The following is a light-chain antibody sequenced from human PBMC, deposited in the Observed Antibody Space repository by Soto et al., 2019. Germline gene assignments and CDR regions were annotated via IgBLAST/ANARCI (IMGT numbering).Light chain of an antibody. CDR3: SSYTTSYTQV. CDR2: KVS. Sequence: QSALTQPASVSGSPGQSITISCTGTSSDVGGYNYVSWYQHHPGKAPKLMIYKVSNRPSGVSNRFSGSKSGNTASLSISGLQAEDEADYYCSSYTTSYTQVFGGGTKLTVL. J-gene: IGLJ3*02. CDR1: SSDVGGYNY. V-gene: IGLV2-14*01.